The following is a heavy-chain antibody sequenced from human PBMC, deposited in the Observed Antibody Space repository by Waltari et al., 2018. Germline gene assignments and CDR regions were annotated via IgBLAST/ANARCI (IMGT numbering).Heavy chain of an antibody. Sequence: TNYNPSLKSRVTMSVDTSKTQFSLKLNSVTAADTAVYYWARMSGGSSWSVDYWGQGTLVTVSS. D-gene: IGHD6-13*01. J-gene: IGHJ4*02. V-gene: IGHV4-4*07. CDR2: T. CDR3: ARMSGGSSWSVDY.